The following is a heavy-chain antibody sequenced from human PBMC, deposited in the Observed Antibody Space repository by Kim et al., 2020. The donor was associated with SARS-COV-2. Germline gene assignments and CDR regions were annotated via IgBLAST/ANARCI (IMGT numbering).Heavy chain of an antibody. Sequence: SETLSLTCAVYGGSFSGYYWSWIRQPPGKGLEWIGEINHSGSTNYNPSLKSRVTISVDTSKNQFSLKLSSVTAADTAVYYCARGTNYDYVWGSYRPSYSGMDVWGQGTTVTVSS. D-gene: IGHD3-16*02. J-gene: IGHJ6*02. V-gene: IGHV4-34*01. CDR2: INHSGST. CDR1: GGSFSGYY. CDR3: ARGTNYDYVWGSYRPSYSGMDV.